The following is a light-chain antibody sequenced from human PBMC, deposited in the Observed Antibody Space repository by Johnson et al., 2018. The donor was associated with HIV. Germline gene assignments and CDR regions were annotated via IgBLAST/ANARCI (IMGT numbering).Light chain of an antibody. CDR1: SSDMGNYA. CDR2: DNN. Sequence: QSVLTQPPSVSAAPGQKVTISCSGSSSDMGNYAVSWYQQLPGTAPKLLIYDNNKRPSGIPDRFSGPKSGTSASLAIRGLPSEDEADYYCAAWDDSLNGNYVFGTGTKVTVL. CDR3: AAWDDSLNGNYV. V-gene: IGLV1-41*01. J-gene: IGLJ1*01.